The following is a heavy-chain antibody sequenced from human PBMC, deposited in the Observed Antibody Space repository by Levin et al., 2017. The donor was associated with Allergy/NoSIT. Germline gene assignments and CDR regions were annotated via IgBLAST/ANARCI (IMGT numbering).Heavy chain of an antibody. Sequence: GGSLRLSCAASGFTFSSYGMHWVRQAPGKGLEWVAVISYDGSNKYYADSVKGRFTISRDNSKNTLYLQMNSLRAEDTAVYYCAFATMVRGVKPGFDYWGQGTLVTVSS. CDR1: GFTFSSYG. D-gene: IGHD3-10*01. J-gene: IGHJ4*02. CDR2: ISYDGSNK. V-gene: IGHV3-30*03. CDR3: AFATMVRGVKPGFDY.